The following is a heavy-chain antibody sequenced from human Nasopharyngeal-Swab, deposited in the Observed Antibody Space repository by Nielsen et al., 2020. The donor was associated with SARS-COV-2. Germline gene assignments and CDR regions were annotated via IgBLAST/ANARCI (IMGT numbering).Heavy chain of an antibody. V-gene: IGHV1-46*01. J-gene: IGHJ5*02. CDR2: ITPSGGAT. D-gene: IGHD6-13*01. CDR3: ASEPGGMAAPGKHFDP. Sequence: WVRQAPGQGLEWMGVITPSGGATNYARKFRGRVTMTRDPSTSTAYLGLSSLKSEDTAVYFCASEPGGMAAPGKHFDPWGQGTLVTVSS.